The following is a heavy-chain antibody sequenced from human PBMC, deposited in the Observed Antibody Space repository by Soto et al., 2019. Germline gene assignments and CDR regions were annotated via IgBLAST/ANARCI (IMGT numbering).Heavy chain of an antibody. CDR1: GFIFRNYA. J-gene: IGHJ4*02. Sequence: GGSLRLSYAASGFIFRNYAMSWVRQAPGKGLEWVSVITLSGGSAYYADSVKGRFTISRDNSQNTLYLQMNSLRAEDTAVYYCAKFGDYYYSLFDYWGQGTPVTVSS. D-gene: IGHD3-22*01. CDR2: ITLSGGSA. V-gene: IGHV3-23*01. CDR3: AKFGDYYYSLFDY.